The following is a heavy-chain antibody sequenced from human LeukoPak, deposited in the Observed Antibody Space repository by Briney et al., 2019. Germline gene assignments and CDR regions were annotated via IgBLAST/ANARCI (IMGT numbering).Heavy chain of an antibody. CDR1: GFTFAVYS. CDR2: KRWNRGSI. CDR3: ARSSPTMVSDAFDI. Sequence: GGSLRLSCAASGFTFAVYSMHWARQAPGNGLGWVLGKRWNRGSIDYADCVKGRFTISRDNAKNSLYLQMNSLRAADTAVYFCARSSPTMVSDAFDIWGQGTLVTVSS. J-gene: IGHJ3*02. D-gene: IGHD3-10*01. V-gene: IGHV3-9*01.